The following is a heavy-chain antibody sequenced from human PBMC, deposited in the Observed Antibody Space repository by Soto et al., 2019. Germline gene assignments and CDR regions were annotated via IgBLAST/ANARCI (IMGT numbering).Heavy chain of an antibody. CDR3: ARGVLGYYDFWSGFFLTSNWFDP. V-gene: IGHV6-1*01. J-gene: IGHJ5*02. CDR2: TYYRSKWYN. D-gene: IGHD3-3*01. Sequence: SQTLSLTCAISGDSVSSNSAAWNWIRQSPSRGLEWLGRTYYRSKWYNDYAVSVKSRITINPVTSKNQFSLQLNSVTPEDTAVYYCARGVLGYYDFWSGFFLTSNWFDPWGQGTLVTVSS. CDR1: GDSVSSNSAA.